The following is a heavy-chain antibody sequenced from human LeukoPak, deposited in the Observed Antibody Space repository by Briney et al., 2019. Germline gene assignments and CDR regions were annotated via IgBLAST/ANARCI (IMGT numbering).Heavy chain of an antibody. D-gene: IGHD3-3*01. CDR2: ISSSSSYI. Sequence: GGSLRLSCAASGFTFSSYSMNWVRQAPGKGLEWVSSISSSSSYIYYADSVKGRFTISRDNAKNSLYLQMNSLRAEDTAVYYCARGRGFLETDAFDIWGQGTMVTVSS. J-gene: IGHJ3*02. CDR3: ARGRGFLETDAFDI. V-gene: IGHV3-21*01. CDR1: GFTFSSYS.